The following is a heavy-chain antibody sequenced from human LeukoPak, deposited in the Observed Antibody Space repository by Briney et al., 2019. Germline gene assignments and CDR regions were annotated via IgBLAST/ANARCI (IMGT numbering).Heavy chain of an antibody. J-gene: IGHJ4*02. CDR3: ARGGGPGNYPFDF. CDR2: INPRGGST. V-gene: IGHV1-46*01. CDR1: GYTFTTYY. D-gene: IGHD1-7*01. Sequence: ASVKVSCKASGYTFTTYYMHCVRQAPGQGLEWVGIINPRGGSTTYAQKFQGRVTMTRDTSTSTVYMELGSLKSDDTAVYYCARGGGPGNYPFDFWGQGTLVTVSS.